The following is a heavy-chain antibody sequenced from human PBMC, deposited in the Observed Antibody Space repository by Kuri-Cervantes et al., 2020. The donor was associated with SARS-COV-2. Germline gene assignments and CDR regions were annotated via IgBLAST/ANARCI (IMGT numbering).Heavy chain of an antibody. D-gene: IGHD4-17*01. CDR3: ARSHGDGDYDPFDY. J-gene: IGHJ4*02. CDR1: GFTFSDYY. Sequence: GGSLRLSFAPSGFTFSDYYMSWFRQAPGKGLEWVSSISSSSSYIYYADSVKGRFTISRDNSKNTLYLQMNSLRAEDKAVYYCARSHGDGDYDPFDYWGQGTLVTVSS. V-gene: IGHV3-11*06. CDR2: ISSSSSYI.